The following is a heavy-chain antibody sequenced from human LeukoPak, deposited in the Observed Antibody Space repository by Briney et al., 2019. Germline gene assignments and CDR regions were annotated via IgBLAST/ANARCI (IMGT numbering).Heavy chain of an antibody. CDR3: ARRGYSYYDSSGYHT. J-gene: IGHJ5*02. CDR1: GFTVSSNY. CDR2: IYSGGST. D-gene: IGHD3-22*01. Sequence: GGSLRLSCAASGFTVSSNYMSWVRQAPGKGLEWVSVIYSGGSTYYADSVKGRFTISRDNSKNTLYLQMNSLRAEDTAVYYCARRGYSYYDSSGYHTWGQGTLVTVSS. V-gene: IGHV3-66*01.